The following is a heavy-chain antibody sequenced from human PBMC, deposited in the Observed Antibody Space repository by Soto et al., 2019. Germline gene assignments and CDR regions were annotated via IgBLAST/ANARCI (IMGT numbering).Heavy chain of an antibody. CDR1: GYTFTSYG. V-gene: IGHV1-18*01. Sequence: GASVKVSCKASGYTFTSYGLSWVRQAPGQGLEWMGWTSAYNGNTNYAQKLQGRVTMTTDTSTSTAYMELRSLRSDDTAVYYCARSAYYDILTGYYNVMGYWGQGTLVTVSS. CDR3: ARSAYYDILTGYYNVMGY. J-gene: IGHJ4*02. CDR2: TSAYNGNT. D-gene: IGHD3-9*01.